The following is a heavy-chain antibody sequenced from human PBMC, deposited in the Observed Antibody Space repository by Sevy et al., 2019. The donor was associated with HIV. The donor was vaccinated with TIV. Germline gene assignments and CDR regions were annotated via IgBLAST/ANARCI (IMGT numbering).Heavy chain of an antibody. V-gene: IGHV3-33*01. CDR3: ARDLGPPYSSGWYYRYYYYYGMDV. CDR1: GFTFSSYG. J-gene: IGHJ6*02. D-gene: IGHD6-19*01. CDR2: IWYDGSNK. Sequence: GGSLRLSCAASGFTFSSYGMHWVRQAPGKGLEWVAVIWYDGSNKYFADSVKGRFTISRDNSKNTLYLQMNSLRAEDTAVYYCARDLGPPYSSGWYYRYYYYYGMDVWGQGTTVTVSS.